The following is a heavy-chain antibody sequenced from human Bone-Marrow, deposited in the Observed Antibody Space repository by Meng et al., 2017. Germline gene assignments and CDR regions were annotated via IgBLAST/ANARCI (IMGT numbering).Heavy chain of an antibody. V-gene: IGHV4-34*01. CDR3: ARALTPGYYRYNWFDP. CDR2: INHSGST. Sequence: QVQLQQWGAGRWKPAETLSLTGAVYGGSFSGSYWSWIRQPPGKGLEWIGEINHSGSTNYNPSLKSRVTISVDTSKNQFSLKLSSVTAADMAVYYCARALTPGYYRYNWFDPWGQGTLVTVSS. CDR1: GGSFSGSY. J-gene: IGHJ5*02. D-gene: IGHD4-17*01.